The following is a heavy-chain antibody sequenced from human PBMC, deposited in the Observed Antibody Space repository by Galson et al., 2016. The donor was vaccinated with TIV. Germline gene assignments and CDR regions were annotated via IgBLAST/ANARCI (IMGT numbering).Heavy chain of an antibody. V-gene: IGHV1-69*01. CDR1: GDTFTSYP. CDR3: ATSLDYSQIFDY. Sequence: SCKASGDTFTSYPFNWVRQAPGQGLEWMGGIIPLFGTANYAQKFQGRVTMTEDSSTDTAYMDLRSLRSEDTAVYFCATSLDYSQIFDYWGHGTLVTVSS. J-gene: IGHJ4*01. CDR2: IIPLFGTA. D-gene: IGHD4-11*01.